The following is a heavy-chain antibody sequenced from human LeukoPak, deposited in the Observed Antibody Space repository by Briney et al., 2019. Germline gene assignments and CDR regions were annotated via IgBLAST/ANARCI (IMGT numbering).Heavy chain of an antibody. D-gene: IGHD3-9*01. Sequence: SVKVSCKASGGTFSSYATSWVRQAPGQGLEWMGRIIPILGIANYAQKFQGRVTITADKSTSTAYMELSSLRSEDTAVYYCARFDDTLFDPWGQGTLVTVSS. J-gene: IGHJ5*02. CDR3: ARFDDTLFDP. CDR2: IIPILGIA. V-gene: IGHV1-69*04. CDR1: GGTFSSYA.